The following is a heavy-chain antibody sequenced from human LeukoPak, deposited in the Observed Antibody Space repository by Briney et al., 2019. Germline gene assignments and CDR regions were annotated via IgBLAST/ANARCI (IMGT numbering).Heavy chain of an antibody. CDR2: ISTAGNLI. Sequence: GGSLRLSCVASAFTFKTYTLNWVRQTPGKGLEWVSYISTAGNLINYADSVRGRFTISRDNAKHSFHLYMCIPTPENTAVYYCARTVEGHFDVRGQGTLVTVSS. CDR1: AFTFKTYT. CDR3: ARTVEGHFDV. D-gene: IGHD5-24*01. J-gene: IGHJ4*02. V-gene: IGHV3-21*01.